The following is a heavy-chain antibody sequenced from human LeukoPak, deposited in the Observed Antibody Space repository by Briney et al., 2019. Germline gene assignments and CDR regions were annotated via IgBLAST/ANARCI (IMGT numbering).Heavy chain of an antibody. CDR3: ARIWTYCGGDCYYDY. D-gene: IGHD2-21*02. V-gene: IGHV2-70*11. Sequence: SVPPLGKPTQPPKLTCTFSGFSLSRSEMVVSWIRQPPGKPRGCLARIDWGNDKYYSTSLKTRLTISKDTSKNQVVLTMTNMDPVDTATYYCARIWTYCGGDCYYDYWGQGTLVTVSP. CDR1: GFSLSRSEMV. J-gene: IGHJ4*02. CDR2: IDWGNDK.